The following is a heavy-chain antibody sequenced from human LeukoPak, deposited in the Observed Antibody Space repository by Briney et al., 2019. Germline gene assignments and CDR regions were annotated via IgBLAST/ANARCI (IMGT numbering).Heavy chain of an antibody. Sequence: GGSLRLSCAASGFTFSSYDMSWVRQAPGKGLEWVSAISGSDGSTYYADSVKGRFTISRDNSKNTLYLQMNSLRAEDTAVYYCAKVRAGPYYDFWSGYTFFDYWGQGTLVTVSS. D-gene: IGHD3-3*01. J-gene: IGHJ4*02. V-gene: IGHV3-23*01. CDR1: GFTFSSYD. CDR2: ISGSDGST. CDR3: AKVRAGPYYDFWSGYTFFDY.